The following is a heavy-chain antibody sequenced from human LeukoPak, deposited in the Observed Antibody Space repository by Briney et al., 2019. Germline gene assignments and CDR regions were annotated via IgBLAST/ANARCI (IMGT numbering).Heavy chain of an antibody. CDR3: ARPQSGIAVAGHQVSYGMDV. D-gene: IGHD6-19*01. V-gene: IGHV1-8*01. CDR2: MNPNSGNT. CDR1: GYTFTSYD. J-gene: IGHJ6*02. Sequence: ASVKVSCKASGYTFTSYDINWVRQATGQGLEWMGWMNPNSGNTGYAQKFQGRVTMTRNTSISTAYMELSSLTSEDTAVYYCARPQSGIAVAGHQVSYGMDVWGQGTTVTVSS.